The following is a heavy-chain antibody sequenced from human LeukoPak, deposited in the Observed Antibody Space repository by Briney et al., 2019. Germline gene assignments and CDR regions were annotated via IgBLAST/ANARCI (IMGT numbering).Heavy chain of an antibody. Sequence: SQTLSLTCTVSGGSFGRGDHYWSWVRQSPVKGLEWIGYVHNTGTAYYNPSLKSRVTVSMDRSRNQFSLKVTSMTAADTAVYYCARGRFVRQWLVPFGQDVWGQGTTVTVSS. CDR3: ARGRFVRQWLVPFGQDV. CDR2: VHNTGTA. V-gene: IGHV4-30-4*08. D-gene: IGHD6-19*01. CDR1: GGSFGRGDHY. J-gene: IGHJ6*02.